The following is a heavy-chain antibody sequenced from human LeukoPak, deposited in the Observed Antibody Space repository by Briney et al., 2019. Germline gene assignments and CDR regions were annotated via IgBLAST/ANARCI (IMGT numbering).Heavy chain of an antibody. Sequence: SETLSLTCTVSGGSISGYYWSWIRQPPGKGLEWIGYISYTGSTNYNPSLKSPATISVDTSKNQFSLKLSSVTAADTAVYFCAGRGMYYYGYWGQGTLVTVSS. D-gene: IGHD3-10*01. V-gene: IGHV4-59*01. CDR1: GGSISGYY. CDR3: AGRGMYYYGY. J-gene: IGHJ4*02. CDR2: ISYTGST.